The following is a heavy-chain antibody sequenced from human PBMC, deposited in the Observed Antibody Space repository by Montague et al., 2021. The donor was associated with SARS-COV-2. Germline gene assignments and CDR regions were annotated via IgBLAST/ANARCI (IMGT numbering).Heavy chain of an antibody. D-gene: IGHD3-9*01. CDR2: IYYSGST. V-gene: IGHV4-31*03. CDR3: ARGVDWLCHYYYYGMDL. CDR1: GGSISSGGYY. Sequence: TLSLTCTVSGGSISSGGYYWSWIRQHPGKGLEWIGYIYYSGSTYYNPSLKSRVTISVDTSKNQFSLKLSSVTAADTAVCYCARGVDWLCHYYYYGMDLWGQGTLVTVSS. J-gene: IGHJ6*02.